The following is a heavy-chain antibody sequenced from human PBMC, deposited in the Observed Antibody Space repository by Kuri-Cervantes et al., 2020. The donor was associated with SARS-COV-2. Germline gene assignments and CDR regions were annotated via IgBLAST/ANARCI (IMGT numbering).Heavy chain of an antibody. Sequence: LRLSCTVSGGSISSGDYYWSWIRQPPGKGLEWIGYIYYSGSTYYNPSLKSRVTISVDTSKNQFSLKLSSVTAADTAVYYCASYHDYATHSFDYWGQGTLVTVSS. V-gene: IGHV4-30-4*08. CDR2: IYYSGST. CDR3: ASYHDYATHSFDY. J-gene: IGHJ4*02. CDR1: GGSISSGDYY. D-gene: IGHD4-17*01.